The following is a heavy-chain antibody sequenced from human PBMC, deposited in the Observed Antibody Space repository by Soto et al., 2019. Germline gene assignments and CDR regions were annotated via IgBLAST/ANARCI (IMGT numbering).Heavy chain of an antibody. CDR3: ARELRYSSNYYYYGMDV. CDR2: ISSSGSTI. CDR1: GFTFSDYY. J-gene: IGHJ6*02. Sequence: GGSLRLSCAASGFTFSDYYMSWIRQAPGKGLEWVSYISSSGSTIYYADSVKGRFTISRDNAKNSLYLQMNSLRAEDTAVYYCARELRYSSNYYYYGMDVWGQGTTVTVSS. V-gene: IGHV3-11*01. D-gene: IGHD6-13*01.